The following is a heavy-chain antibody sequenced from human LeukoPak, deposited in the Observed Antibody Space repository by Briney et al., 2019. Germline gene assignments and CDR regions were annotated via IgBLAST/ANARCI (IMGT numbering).Heavy chain of an antibody. Sequence: PGGSLRLSCAASGFTFSSYAMSWIRQAPGKGLEWVSAISGSGGSTYYADFVRGRFTISRDNSKNTLYLEMNGLRAEDTALYYCLVRSASFYYFDYWGQGTQVTVSS. V-gene: IGHV3-23*01. CDR2: ISGSGGST. CDR3: LVRSASFYYFDY. CDR1: GFTFSSYA. D-gene: IGHD6-19*01. J-gene: IGHJ4*02.